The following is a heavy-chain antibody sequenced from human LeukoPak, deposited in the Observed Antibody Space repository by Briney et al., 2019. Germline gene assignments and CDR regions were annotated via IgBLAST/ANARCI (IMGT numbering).Heavy chain of an antibody. J-gene: IGHJ4*02. CDR2: ISDSGSIT. Sequence: GGSLRLSCAASGFAFSSQAIGWVRQAPGKGLEWVSVISDSGSITYYADSVKGRFTISRDNSKNTLFLQMNSLRAEDTAVYYCAKDARRTSGWYFFYYWGQGTLVTVSS. CDR3: AKDARRTSGWYFFYY. D-gene: IGHD6-19*01. V-gene: IGHV3-23*01. CDR1: GFAFSSQA.